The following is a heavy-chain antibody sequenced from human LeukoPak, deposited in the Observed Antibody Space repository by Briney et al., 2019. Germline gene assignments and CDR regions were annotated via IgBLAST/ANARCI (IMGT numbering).Heavy chain of an antibody. CDR1: GGSISSYY. Sequence: SETLSLTCTVSGGSISSYYWSWIRQPPGKGLEWIGYIYYSGSTNYNPSLKSRVTISVDTSKNQFSLKLSSVTAADTAVYYCARLDGDGSGSYYNPGWFDPWGQGTLVTVSS. J-gene: IGHJ5*02. CDR2: IYYSGST. D-gene: IGHD3-10*01. V-gene: IGHV4-59*08. CDR3: ARLDGDGSGSYYNPGWFDP.